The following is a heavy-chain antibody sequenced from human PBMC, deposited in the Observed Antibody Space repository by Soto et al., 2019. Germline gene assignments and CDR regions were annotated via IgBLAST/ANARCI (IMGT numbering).Heavy chain of an antibody. Sequence: PGESLKISCKGSGYSFAGYWITWVRQKPGKGLEWMGRIDPSDSQTYYSPSFRGHVTISVTKSITTVFLQWSSLRASDTAMYYCARLDCSGGSCTTLFQHWGQGTLVTVSS. CDR2: IDPSDSQT. V-gene: IGHV5-10-1*01. D-gene: IGHD2-15*01. CDR1: GYSFAGYW. CDR3: ARLDCSGGSCTTLFQH. J-gene: IGHJ1*01.